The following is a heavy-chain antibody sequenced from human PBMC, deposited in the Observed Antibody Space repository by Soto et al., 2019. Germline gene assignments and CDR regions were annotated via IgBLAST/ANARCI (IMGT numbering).Heavy chain of an antibody. D-gene: IGHD3-22*01. CDR1: GYSFTSYW. CDR2: IYPGDSDT. CDR3: ATRVHGYGPGKYYDGMDV. V-gene: IGHV5-51*01. Sequence: PGESLKISCKGTGYSFTSYWIGWVRQMPGKGLEWMGIIYPGDSDTRYSPSFQGQVTISADKSISTAYLQWSSLKASDTAMFYCATRVHGYGPGKYYDGMDVWGQGTTVTVSS. J-gene: IGHJ6*02.